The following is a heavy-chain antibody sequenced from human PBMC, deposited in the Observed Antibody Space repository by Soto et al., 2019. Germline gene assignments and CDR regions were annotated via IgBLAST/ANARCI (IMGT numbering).Heavy chain of an antibody. J-gene: IGHJ4*02. D-gene: IGHD6-13*01. CDR2: VSWDGTNS. Sequence: EVQLVESGGIVVQPGGSLRLSCAASGFTFDDYTMHWVRQAPGKGLEWVSFVSWDGTNSFYGDFVKGRFTITRDNTKNFLYLQMRSLRIEDTAVYYCVKDSAMAAGEKLDYWGQGTLVTVSS. V-gene: IGHV3-43*01. CDR1: GFTFDDYT. CDR3: VKDSAMAAGEKLDY.